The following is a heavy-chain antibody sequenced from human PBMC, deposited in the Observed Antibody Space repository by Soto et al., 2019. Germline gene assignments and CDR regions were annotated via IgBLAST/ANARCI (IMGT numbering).Heavy chain of an antibody. CDR1: GGSIISYY. CDR2: IYSGGST. D-gene: IGHD6-13*01. V-gene: IGHV4-4*07. Sequence: QVQLQESGPGLLKPSETLSLTCTVSGGSIISYYWNWIRQPAGKGLEWIGRIYSGGSTNYNPSLKSRLTMSVDTSKNQFSRTLTSLTAADTAVYYCARSAQLVPYHGMDVWGQGTTVTVSS. J-gene: IGHJ6*02. CDR3: ARSAQLVPYHGMDV.